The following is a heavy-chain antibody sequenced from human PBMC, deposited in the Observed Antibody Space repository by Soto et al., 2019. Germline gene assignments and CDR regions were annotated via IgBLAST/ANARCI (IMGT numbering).Heavy chain of an antibody. CDR2: IYPGDSDT. CDR1: GYSFVSYW. D-gene: IGHD5-18*01. J-gene: IGHJ4*02. V-gene: IGHV5-51*01. CDR3: AKTDGYEVEY. Sequence: GASPKISCKCSGYSFVSYWIAWVLQMPGKGLEWMGSIYPGDSDTTYSPSIQGQVTISADKSSTTVYLQWNTLKASDTAVYYCAKTDGYEVEYWGQGTQVTVSS.